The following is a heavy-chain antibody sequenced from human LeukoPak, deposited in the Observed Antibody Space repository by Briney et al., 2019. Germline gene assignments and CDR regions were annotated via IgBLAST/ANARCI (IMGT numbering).Heavy chain of an antibody. CDR3: AKDFAPYSSSWYSVIKPLPDY. J-gene: IGHJ4*02. Sequence: GGSLRLSCAASGFTFSSYGTHWVRQAPGKGLEWVAVISYDGSNKYYADSVKGRFTISRDNSKNTLYLQMNSLRAEDTAVYYCAKDFAPYSSSWYSVIKPLPDYWGQGTLVTVSS. CDR2: ISYDGSNK. CDR1: GFTFSSYG. V-gene: IGHV3-30*18. D-gene: IGHD6-13*01.